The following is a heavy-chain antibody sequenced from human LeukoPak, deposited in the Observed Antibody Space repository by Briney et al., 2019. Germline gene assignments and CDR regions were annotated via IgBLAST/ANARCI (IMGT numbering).Heavy chain of an antibody. CDR3: VKDTPLDCEYYFDS. D-gene: IGHD3/OR15-3a*01. V-gene: IGHV3-23*01. Sequence: GGSLRLSCEASGFTFRSYDMTWVRQAPGKGLEWVSIISDSGDTTYADSVKGRFTISRDNSKNTLEMQMNSLRVEDKAVYYCVKDTPLDCEYYFDSWGQGTLVTVSS. J-gene: IGHJ4*02. CDR1: GFTFRSYD. CDR2: ISDSGDTT.